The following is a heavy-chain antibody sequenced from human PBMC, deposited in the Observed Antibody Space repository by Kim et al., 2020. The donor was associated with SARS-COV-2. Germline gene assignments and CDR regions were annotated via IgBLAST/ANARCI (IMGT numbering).Heavy chain of an antibody. CDR1: GFTFSSYW. Sequence: GGSLRLSCVASGFTFSSYWMHWVRQAPGKGLVWVSRVNSDGSSTSYADSVKGRFTISRDNARKTLYLQMNSLRAEDTAVYDCASLSIGYVWHKFDYWGQG. V-gene: IGHV3-74*01. CDR3: ASLSIGYVWHKFDY. CDR2: VNSDGSST. J-gene: IGHJ4*02. D-gene: IGHD3-16*01.